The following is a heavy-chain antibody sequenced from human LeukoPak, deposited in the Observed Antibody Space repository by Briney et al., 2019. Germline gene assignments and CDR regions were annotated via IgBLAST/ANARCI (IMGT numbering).Heavy chain of an antibody. V-gene: IGHV1-46*01. CDR2: INPSGGST. Sequence: ASVKVSCKASGYTFTSYYMHWVRQAPGQGLEWMGIINPSGGSTSYAQKFRGRVTMTRDTSTSTVYMELSSLRSEDTAVYYCARESMDTEYFDYWGQGTLVTVSS. D-gene: IGHD5-18*01. J-gene: IGHJ4*02. CDR1: GYTFTSYY. CDR3: ARESMDTEYFDY.